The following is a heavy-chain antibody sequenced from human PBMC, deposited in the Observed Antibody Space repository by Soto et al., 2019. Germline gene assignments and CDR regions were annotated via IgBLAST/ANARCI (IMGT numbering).Heavy chain of an antibody. J-gene: IGHJ6*02. CDR1: GYTFSSYD. D-gene: IGHD1-26*01. Sequence: VASVKVSCKASGYTFSSYDFNWVRQATGQGLEWMGWMNPNTGNTGYAQKFQGRVTMTRDTSISTAYMELSSLRSEDTAVYYCARQWELSGYYYGMDVWGQGTTVTVSS. V-gene: IGHV1-8*01. CDR2: MNPNTGNT. CDR3: ARQWELSGYYYGMDV.